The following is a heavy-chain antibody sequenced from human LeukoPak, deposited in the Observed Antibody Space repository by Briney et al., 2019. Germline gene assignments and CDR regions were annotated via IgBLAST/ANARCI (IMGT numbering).Heavy chain of an antibody. CDR2: ISSSSSYI. D-gene: IGHD2/OR15-2a*01. V-gene: IGHV3-21*04. Sequence: GGSLRLSCAASGFSFSSYSMNWVRQAPGKGLEWVSSISSSSSYIYYVDSVKGRFTISRDNAKNSLYLQMNSLRAEDTAVYYCAKNHDSNTYHTDDAFDVWGQGTMVTVSS. CDR1: GFSFSSYS. CDR3: AKNHDSNTYHTDDAFDV. J-gene: IGHJ3*01.